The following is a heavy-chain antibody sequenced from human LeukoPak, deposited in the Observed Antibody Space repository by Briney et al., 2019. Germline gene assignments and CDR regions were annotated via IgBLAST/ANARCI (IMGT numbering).Heavy chain of an antibody. CDR3: ARGLSDIVVVPAANTGLMRTKYYYGMDV. CDR2: ISGSGGST. V-gene: IGHV3-23*01. J-gene: IGHJ6*02. Sequence: GGSLRLSCAASGFTFSSYAMSWVRQAPGKGLEWVSAISGSGGSTYYADSVKGRFTISRDNSKNTLYLQMNSLRAEGTAVYYCARGLSDIVVVPAANTGLMRTKYYYGMDVWGQGTTVTVSS. CDR1: GFTFSSYA. D-gene: IGHD2-2*01.